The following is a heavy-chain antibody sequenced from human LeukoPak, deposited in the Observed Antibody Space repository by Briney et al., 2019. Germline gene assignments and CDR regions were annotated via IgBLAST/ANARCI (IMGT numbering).Heavy chain of an antibody. CDR3: ARLLGALDY. D-gene: IGHD1-26*01. CDR1: GFTFSSSA. V-gene: IGHV3-64*01. J-gene: IGHJ4*02. Sequence: GGSLRLSCAASGFTFSSSAVHWVRQAPGKGLEHVSAISSNGGSTYYANSVKGRFTISRDNSKNTLYLQMGSLRAEDMAVYYCARLLGALDYWGQGTLVTVSS. CDR2: ISSNGGST.